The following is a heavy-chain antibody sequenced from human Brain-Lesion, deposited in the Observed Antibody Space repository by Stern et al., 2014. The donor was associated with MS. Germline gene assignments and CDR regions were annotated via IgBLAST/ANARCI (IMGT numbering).Heavy chain of an antibody. D-gene: IGHD3-3*01. Sequence: QVQLMQSGAEVKKPGASVKVSCKTSGYIFTGYYIHWVRQAPGQGLEWMAWINPKTGGPKYAQKFQGRVTMSRDTSISTAYVELSSLTSDDTAVYYCARDQRGITIFGVVTDYYYLGMDVWGQGTTVTVSS. CDR2: INPKTGGP. CDR3: ARDQRGITIFGVVTDYYYLGMDV. CDR1: GYIFTGYY. V-gene: IGHV1-2*02. J-gene: IGHJ6*02.